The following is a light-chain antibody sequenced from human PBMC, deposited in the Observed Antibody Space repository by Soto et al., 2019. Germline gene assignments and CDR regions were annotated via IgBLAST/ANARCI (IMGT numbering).Light chain of an antibody. V-gene: IGKV3-11*01. J-gene: IGKJ5*01. CDR2: DSP. Sequence: EIGLTQSAASLSLSPGEGGSLSCRSSHFISSYLAWYKQIPCEPPRPLIYDSPSTAAGIPARFSVSPSGKHFTLTISSVEPEDFAMYYCHQRNQFGQGTRLEIK. CDR3: HQRNQ. CDR1: HFISSY.